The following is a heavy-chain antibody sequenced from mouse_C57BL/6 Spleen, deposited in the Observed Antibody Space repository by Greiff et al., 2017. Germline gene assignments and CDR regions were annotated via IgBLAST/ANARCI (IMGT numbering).Heavy chain of an antibody. D-gene: IGHD2-4*01. CDR3: TTWGLRRD. V-gene: IGHV14-4*01. J-gene: IGHJ2*01. Sequence: VQLQQSGAELVRPGASVKLSCTASGFNIKDDYMHWVKQRPEQGLEWIGWIDPANGDTEYASKFQGKATITADTSSNTAYLQLSSLTSEDTAVYYCTTWGLRRDWGQGTTLTVSS. CDR2: IDPANGDT. CDR1: GFNIKDDY.